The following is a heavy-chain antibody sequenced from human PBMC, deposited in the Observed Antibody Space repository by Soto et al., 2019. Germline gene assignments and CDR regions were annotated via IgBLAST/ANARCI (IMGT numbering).Heavy chain of an antibody. CDR3: TTYMVVAATGDAFDI. CDR1: GFTFSNAW. D-gene: IGHD2-15*01. J-gene: IGHJ3*02. CDR2: IKSKTDGGTT. Sequence: GGSLRLSCAASGFTFSNAWMNWVRQAPGKGLEWVGRIKSKTDGGTTDYAAPVKGRFTISRDDSKNTLYLQMNSLKAEDTAVYYCTTYMVVAATGDAFDIWGQGTMVTVSS. V-gene: IGHV3-15*07.